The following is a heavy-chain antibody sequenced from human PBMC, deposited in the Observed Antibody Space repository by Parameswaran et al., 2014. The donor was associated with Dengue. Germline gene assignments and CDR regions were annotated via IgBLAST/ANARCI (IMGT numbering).Heavy chain of an antibody. Sequence: RLVRQAPGQGLEWMGRIIPILGIANYAQKFQGRVTITADKSTSTAYMELSSLRSEDTAVYYCAREPASPWCSSTSCYTTLGYYYYMDVWGKGTTVTVSS. J-gene: IGHJ6*03. CDR2: IIPILGIA. D-gene: IGHD2-2*02. CDR3: AREPASPWCSSTSCYTTLGYYYYMDV. V-gene: IGHV1-69*04.